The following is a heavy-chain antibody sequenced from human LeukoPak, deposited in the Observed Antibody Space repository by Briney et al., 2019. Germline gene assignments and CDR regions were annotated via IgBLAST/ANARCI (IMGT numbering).Heavy chain of an antibody. J-gene: IGHJ4*02. Sequence: GASVKVSCKASGYTFTGYYMHWVRQAPGQGLEWMGWINPNSGGTNYAQKFQGRVTMTRDTSISTAYMELSRLRSDDTAVYYCARLDLGDILTGFDYWGQGTLVTVSS. CDR2: INPNSGGT. V-gene: IGHV1-2*02. CDR1: GYTFTGYY. CDR3: ARLDLGDILTGFDY. D-gene: IGHD3-9*01.